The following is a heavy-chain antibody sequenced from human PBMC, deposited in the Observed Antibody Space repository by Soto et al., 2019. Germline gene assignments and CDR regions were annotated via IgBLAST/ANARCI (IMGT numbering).Heavy chain of an antibody. Sequence: QXRLXXXXXXXKKPGSXVXVSXQASGDTFSKYAISWVRQAPGQGLEWMGGIIPIFGAPNHAQKFQGRVTITADESTTTVYMELTRLTSEDTAVYYCAGSPELSYALNEAVISTFGFYWGQGTLVTVSS. CDR2: IIPIFGAP. CDR1: GDTFSKYA. V-gene: IGHV1-69*01. D-gene: IGHD3-10*01. CDR3: AGSPELSYALNEAVISTFGFY. J-gene: IGHJ4*02.